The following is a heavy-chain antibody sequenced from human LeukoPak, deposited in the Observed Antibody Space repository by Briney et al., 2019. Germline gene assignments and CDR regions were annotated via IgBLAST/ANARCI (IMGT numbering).Heavy chain of an antibody. Sequence: PSETLSLTCTVSGGSISSYYWSWIRQPPGKGPEWIGYIYYSGSTNYNPSLKSRVTISVDTSKNQFSLKLSSVTAADTAVYYCARDSGRYYFDYWGQGTLVTVSS. D-gene: IGHD3-10*01. CDR3: ARDSGRYYFDY. V-gene: IGHV4-59*01. CDR1: GGSISSYY. J-gene: IGHJ4*02. CDR2: IYYSGST.